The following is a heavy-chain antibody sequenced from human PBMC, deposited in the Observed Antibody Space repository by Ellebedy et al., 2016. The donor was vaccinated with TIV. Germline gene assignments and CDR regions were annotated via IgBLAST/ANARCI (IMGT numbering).Heavy chain of an antibody. V-gene: IGHV1-18*01. CDR1: GYTFTSYG. Sequence: AASVKVSCKASGYTFTSYGISWVRQAPGQGLEWMGWISAYNGNTNYAQKLQGRVTMTTDTSTSTAYMELRSLRSDDTAVYYCARAAAPVYIVATQTDPWDDWFDPWGQGTLVTVSS. D-gene: IGHD5-12*01. CDR2: ISAYNGNT. J-gene: IGHJ5*02. CDR3: ARAAAPVYIVATQTDPWDDWFDP.